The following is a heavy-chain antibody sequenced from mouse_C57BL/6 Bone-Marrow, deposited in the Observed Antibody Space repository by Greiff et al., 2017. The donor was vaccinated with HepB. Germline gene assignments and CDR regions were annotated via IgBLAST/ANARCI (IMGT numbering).Heavy chain of an antibody. CDR3: TRGLLAWFAY. CDR2: IDPEDGGT. J-gene: IGHJ3*01. CDR1: GFNIKDYY. D-gene: IGHD1-1*01. Sequence: VQLQQSGAELVRPGASVKLSCTASGFNIKDYYMHWVKQRPEQCLEWIGRIDPEDGGTEYDPKFQGKATMTADTSSNTAYLQLSSLTSEDTAVYYCTRGLLAWFAYWGQGTLVTVSA. V-gene: IGHV14-1*01.